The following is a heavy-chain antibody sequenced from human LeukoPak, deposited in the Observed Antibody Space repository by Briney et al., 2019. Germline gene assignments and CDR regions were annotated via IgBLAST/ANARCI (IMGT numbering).Heavy chain of an antibody. Sequence: GASVKVSCKASGYTFTSYYMHWVRQAPGQGLEWMGIINPSGGSTSYAQKFQGRVTMTRDMSTSTVYMELSSLRSEDTAVYYCAREMTDGSGWFRVSLDLWGRGTLVTVSS. CDR3: AREMTDGSGWFRVSLDL. CDR1: GYTFTSYY. D-gene: IGHD6-19*01. J-gene: IGHJ2*01. CDR2: INPSGGST. V-gene: IGHV1-46*01.